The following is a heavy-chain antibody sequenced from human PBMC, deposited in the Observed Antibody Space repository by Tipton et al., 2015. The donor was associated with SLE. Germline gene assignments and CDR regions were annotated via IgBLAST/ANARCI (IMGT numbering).Heavy chain of an antibody. D-gene: IGHD3-22*01. J-gene: IGHJ5*02. Sequence: TLSLTCTVSGGSISSKNYYWGWIRQPPGKGLEWIGSIHYSGSTYDNPSFKSRVTISVDTSKNQFYLRLSSVTAADTAVYYCARVRDFFDTSAAYSGWFDPWGQGTLVTVSS. CDR1: GGSISSKNYY. CDR3: ARVRDFFDTSAAYSGWFDP. CDR2: IHYSGST. V-gene: IGHV4-39*07.